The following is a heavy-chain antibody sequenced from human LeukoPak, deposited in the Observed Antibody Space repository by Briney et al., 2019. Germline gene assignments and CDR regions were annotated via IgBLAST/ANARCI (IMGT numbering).Heavy chain of an antibody. CDR1: GFTFCSYN. D-gene: IGHD6-19*01. J-gene: IGHJ4*02. CDR2: ISSSDSTI. Sequence: GSLRLSSAASGFTFCSYNMNWVPPGPGQGREWVSYISSSDSTIYYTHSVKGRFTISTDNAKNSLYLQMNSLRAEDTAVYYCARDGPWLAPDYWGQGTLVTVSS. V-gene: IGHV3-48*03. CDR3: ARDGPWLAPDY.